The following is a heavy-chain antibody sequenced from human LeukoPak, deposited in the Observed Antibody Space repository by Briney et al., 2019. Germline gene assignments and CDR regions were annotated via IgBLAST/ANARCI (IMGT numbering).Heavy chain of an antibody. D-gene: IGHD6-13*01. Sequence: ASVKVSCKASGYTFTSYYMHWVRQAPGQGLEWMGIINPSGGSTSYAQKFQGRVTMTRDTSTSTVYMELSSLRSEDTAVCYCASGIAAADYYYYYYGMDVWGQGTTVTVPS. CDR3: ASGIAAADYYYYYYGMDV. CDR2: INPSGGST. CDR1: GYTFTSYY. J-gene: IGHJ6*02. V-gene: IGHV1-46*01.